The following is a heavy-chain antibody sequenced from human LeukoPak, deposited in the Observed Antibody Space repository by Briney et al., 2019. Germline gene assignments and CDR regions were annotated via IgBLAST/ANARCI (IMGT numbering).Heavy chain of an antibody. D-gene: IGHD3-10*01. V-gene: IGHV3-21*01. CDR3: ARDQLPGGGSYYKREGYYFDY. Sequence: GGSLRLSCAASGFTFSSYSMNWVRQAPGKGLEWVSSISSSSSYIYYADSVKGRFTISRDNAKNSLYLQMNSLRAEDTAVYYCARDQLPGGGSYYKREGYYFDYWGQGTLVTVSS. CDR1: GFTFSSYS. J-gene: IGHJ4*02. CDR2: ISSSSSYI.